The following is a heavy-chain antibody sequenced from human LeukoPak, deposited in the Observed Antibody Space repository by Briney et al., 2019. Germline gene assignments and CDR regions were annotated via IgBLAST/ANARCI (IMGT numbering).Heavy chain of an antibody. D-gene: IGHD3-22*01. Sequence: GGSLRLSCAASGFIFSSYAMSWVRQAPGEGLEWVSTMTGSGDFTYYADSVKGRFTVSRDNSKNTLYLHMSSLRAEDTAIYYCANPDSSGFYLSIRFDFWGQGTLVTVSS. CDR1: GFIFSSYA. CDR2: MTGSGDFT. V-gene: IGHV3-23*01. J-gene: IGHJ4*02. CDR3: ANPDSSGFYLSIRFDF.